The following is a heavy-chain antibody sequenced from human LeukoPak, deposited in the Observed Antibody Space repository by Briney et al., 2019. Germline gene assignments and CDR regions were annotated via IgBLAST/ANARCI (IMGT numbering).Heavy chain of an antibody. J-gene: IGHJ4*02. D-gene: IGHD3-9*01. CDR2: IRYDGSNK. Sequence: GGSLRLSRAASGFTFSNYGMHWVRQAPGKGLEWVAFIRYDGSNKYYSDSVKGRFTISRDSSKNTLYLQVNSLRADDTAVYYCAKDGPYHNILTGYRRTSAYYFDFWGQGTLVTVSS. CDR3: AKDGPYHNILTGYRRTSAYYFDF. CDR1: GFTFSNYG. V-gene: IGHV3-30*02.